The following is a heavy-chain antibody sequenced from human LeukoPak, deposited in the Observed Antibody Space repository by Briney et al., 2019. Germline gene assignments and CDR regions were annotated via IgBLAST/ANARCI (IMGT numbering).Heavy chain of an antibody. D-gene: IGHD2-2*01. CDR2: INHSGST. CDR3: ATASSNCSSTSCLLNWFDP. Sequence: SETLSLTCAVYGGSFSGYYWSWIRQPPGKGLEWIGGINHSGSTNYNPSLKSRVTISVDTSKNQFSLKLSSVTAADTAVYYCATASSNCSSTSCLLNWFDPWGQGTLVTVSS. V-gene: IGHV4-34*01. CDR1: GGSFSGYY. J-gene: IGHJ5*02.